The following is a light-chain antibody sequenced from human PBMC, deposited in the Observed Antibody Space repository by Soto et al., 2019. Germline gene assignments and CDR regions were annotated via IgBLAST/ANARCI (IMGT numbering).Light chain of an antibody. CDR1: GSSVGRNT. CDR2: SNN. Sequence: QSALTQPPSASGTPGQRVTISCSGSGSSVGRNTVNWYQQLPGTAPKLLIYSNNHRPSEVPDRFSASKAGASASLAISGLLSEEEGDYYCAAWDASLGGFYVFGSGTKVTVL. J-gene: IGLJ1*01. CDR3: AAWDASLGGFYV. V-gene: IGLV1-44*01.